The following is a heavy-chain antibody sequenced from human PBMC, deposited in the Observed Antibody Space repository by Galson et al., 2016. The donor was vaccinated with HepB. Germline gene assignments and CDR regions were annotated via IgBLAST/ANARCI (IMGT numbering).Heavy chain of an antibody. J-gene: IGHJ3*02. V-gene: IGHV5-51*01. CDR2: IYPGDSDT. Sequence: QSGAEVKKPGESLKISCKGSGYSFSKNWIGWVRKMPGKGLEWMGVIYPGDSDTRYSPSFQGQVTFSVDKSISTAYLHWSRLKASDSGMYYYARPYGGYSGYAFDIWGQGTMVTVSS. CDR1: GYSFSKNW. CDR3: ARPYGGYSGYAFDI. D-gene: IGHD3-16*01.